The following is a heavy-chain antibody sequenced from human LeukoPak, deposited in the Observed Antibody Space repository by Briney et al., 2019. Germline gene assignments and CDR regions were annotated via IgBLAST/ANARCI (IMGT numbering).Heavy chain of an antibody. CDR1: GYTLTSYG. CDR2: ISAYNGNT. CDR3: ARDLAGIAAALDY. Sequence: ASVKVSCKASGYTLTSYGFTWVRQAPGQGLEWMGWISAYNGNTRYAQKFQGRVTMTRDTSTSTVYMELSSLRSEDTAVYYCARDLAGIAAALDYWGQGTLVTVSS. V-gene: IGHV1-18*01. D-gene: IGHD6-13*01. J-gene: IGHJ4*02.